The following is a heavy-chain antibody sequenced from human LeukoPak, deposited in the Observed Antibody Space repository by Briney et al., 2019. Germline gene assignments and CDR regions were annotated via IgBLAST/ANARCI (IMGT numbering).Heavy chain of an antibody. CDR2: ISGSGATT. D-gene: IGHD1-1*01. CDR3: AKRVSGTTFY. J-gene: IGHJ4*02. Sequence: GGSLRLSCAATGFTFSSYVMSWVRQAPGKGLEWVSAISGSGATTYYADSVKGRFTISRDNSKNTLYLHMNSLRAEDTAVYYCAKRVSGTTFYWGQGTLVTVSS. V-gene: IGHV3-23*01. CDR1: GFTFSSYV.